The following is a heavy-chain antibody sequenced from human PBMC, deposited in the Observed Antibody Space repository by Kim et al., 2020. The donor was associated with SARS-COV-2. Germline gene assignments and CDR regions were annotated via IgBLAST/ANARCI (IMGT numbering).Heavy chain of an antibody. CDR1: GFTFSSYW. D-gene: IGHD6-19*01. J-gene: IGHJ4*02. CDR2: INSDGSIT. Sequence: GGSLRLSCAASGFTFSSYWMHWVRQAPGKGLVWVSRINSDGSITNYADSVKGRFTISRDNTKNTLYLQMNSLRAEDTAVYYCARSSYNSGWYRELDYWGQGTLVTVSS. CDR3: ARSSYNSGWYRELDY. V-gene: IGHV3-74*01.